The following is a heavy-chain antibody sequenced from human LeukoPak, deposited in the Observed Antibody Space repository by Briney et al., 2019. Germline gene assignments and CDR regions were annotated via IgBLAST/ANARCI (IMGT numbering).Heavy chain of an antibody. V-gene: IGHV3-23*01. CDR1: GFTFSSYA. Sequence: QSGGSLRLSCAASGFTFSSYAMSWVRQAPGKGLEWVSVISGSGGSTYYADSVKGRFSISRDSSKNTLYLQMNSLRPEDTAVYYCAKDRESGSCIDYWGQGTLVTVSS. CDR3: AKDRESGSCIDY. J-gene: IGHJ4*02. CDR2: ISGSGGST. D-gene: IGHD1-26*01.